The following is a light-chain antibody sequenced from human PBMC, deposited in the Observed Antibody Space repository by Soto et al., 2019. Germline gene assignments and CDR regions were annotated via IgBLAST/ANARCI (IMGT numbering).Light chain of an antibody. CDR2: AAS. Sequence: DIQMTQSPSSLSASVGDRVTISCRASQGIRNYVAWYQQRPGKVPKLLIYAASTLQSGVPSRFSGSGSGTDFTLTISSLQPEEVATYYCQKYNSVPSFGGGTKVEIK. CDR3: QKYNSVPS. J-gene: IGKJ4*01. V-gene: IGKV1-27*01. CDR1: QGIRNY.